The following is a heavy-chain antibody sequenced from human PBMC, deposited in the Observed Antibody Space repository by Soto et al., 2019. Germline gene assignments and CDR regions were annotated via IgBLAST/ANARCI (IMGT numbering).Heavy chain of an antibody. D-gene: IGHD3-3*01. Sequence: ASVKLSCTASGYTITSYGISWVRQAPGQGLEWMGWISAYNGNTNYAQKLQGRVTMTTDTSTSTAYMELRSLRSDDTAVYYCARGGYDFWSGYYIDYWGQGTLVTVSS. CDR2: ISAYNGNT. CDR3: ARGGYDFWSGYYIDY. V-gene: IGHV1-18*01. J-gene: IGHJ4*02. CDR1: GYTITSYG.